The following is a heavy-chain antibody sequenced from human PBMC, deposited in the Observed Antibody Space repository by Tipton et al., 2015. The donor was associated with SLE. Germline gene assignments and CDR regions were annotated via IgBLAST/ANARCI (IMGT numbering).Heavy chain of an antibody. J-gene: IGHJ4*02. CDR3: ARYVDIVAFDY. Sequence: TLSLTCTVSGGSISSSRYYWGWIRQPPGKGLEWIGSIYHSGTAYYNPSLKSRVTISVDKSKNQFSLKLSSVTAADTAVYYCARYVDIVAFDYWGQGTLVTVSS. CDR2: IYHSGTA. CDR1: GGSISSSRYY. D-gene: IGHD5-12*01. V-gene: IGHV4-39*07.